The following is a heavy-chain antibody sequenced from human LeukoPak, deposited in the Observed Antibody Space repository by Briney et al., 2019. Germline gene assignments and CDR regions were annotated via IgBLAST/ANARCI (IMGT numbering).Heavy chain of an antibody. CDR1: GGSFSGYY. J-gene: IGHJ4*02. CDR2: INHSGST. D-gene: IGHD5-18*01. V-gene: IGHV4-34*01. Sequence: SETLSLTCAVYGGSFSGYYWGWIRQPPGKGLEWIGEINHSGSTNYNPSLKSRVTISVDTSKNQFSLKLSSVTAADTAVYYCALMGGYSYGAGGGYWGQGTLVTVSS. CDR3: ALMGGYSYGAGGGY.